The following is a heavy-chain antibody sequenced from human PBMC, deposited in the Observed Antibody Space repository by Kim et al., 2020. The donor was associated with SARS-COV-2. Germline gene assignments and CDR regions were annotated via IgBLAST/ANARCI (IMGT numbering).Heavy chain of an antibody. CDR3: ARVGISAYDRSENSLDP. D-gene: IGHD3-3*02. Sequence: GGSLRLSCVASGFNFERYGMHWVRQAPGKGLEWVAFTTSSGGTTYYADSVKGRFIISRDNSKNVLNLRMNSLRDEDTAMYFCARVGISAYDRSENSLDP. CDR2: TTSSGGTT. CDR1: GFNFERYG. V-gene: IGHV3-23*01. J-gene: IGHJ5*02.